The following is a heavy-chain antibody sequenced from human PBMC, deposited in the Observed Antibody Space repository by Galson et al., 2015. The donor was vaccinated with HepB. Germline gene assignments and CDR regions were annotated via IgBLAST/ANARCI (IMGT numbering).Heavy chain of an antibody. CDR3: VRSSGRPDY. CDR2: IDNYGGDL. Sequence: SLRLSCAATEFTLSDYWIHWVRQGPGKGLVWVSRIDNYGGDLIYADSVKGRFTISRDYSKNTVYLQMNSLRAEDTAVYYCVRSSGRPDYWGPGTLVTVSS. CDR1: EFTLSDYW. J-gene: IGHJ4*02. D-gene: IGHD6-19*01. V-gene: IGHV3-74*01.